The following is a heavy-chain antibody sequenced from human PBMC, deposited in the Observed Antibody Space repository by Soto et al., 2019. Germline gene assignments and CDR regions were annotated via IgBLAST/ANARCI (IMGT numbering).Heavy chain of an antibody. Sequence: QVQLQESGPGLVKPSETLSLSCTVSGGSISSYYWSWFRQSPGKRMEWIGYVHHSWGSSYNPSLQTXVXXSLDTSKSQFSLKVTSVTATDTAVYYCARQGFGPLHGLVDVWGQGTTVTVSS. CDR1: GGSISSYY. CDR3: ARQGFGPLHGLVDV. V-gene: IGHV4-59*08. J-gene: IGHJ6*02. CDR2: VHHSWGS. D-gene: IGHD3-10*01.